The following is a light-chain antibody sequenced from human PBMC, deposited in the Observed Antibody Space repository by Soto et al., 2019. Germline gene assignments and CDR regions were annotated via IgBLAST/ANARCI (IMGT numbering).Light chain of an antibody. CDR1: QSISSW. CDR3: LQYSSHSWT. V-gene: IGKV1-5*03. CDR2: KAS. J-gene: IGKJ1*01. Sequence: DTQMTQSPSTLSASVGDRVTIICRASQSISSWLAWYQQKPGKAPKLLIYKASTLQSGVPSRFSGSGSGTEFTLTITGLQPDDVATYYCLQYSSHSWTFGQGTKVDIK.